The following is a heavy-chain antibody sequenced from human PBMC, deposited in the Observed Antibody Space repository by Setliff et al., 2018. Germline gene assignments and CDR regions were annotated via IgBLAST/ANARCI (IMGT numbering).Heavy chain of an antibody. V-gene: IGHV4-39*07. J-gene: IGHJ4*02. D-gene: IGHD1-1*01. CDR1: GGSISNSTFY. Sequence: SETLSLTCTVSGGSISNSTFYWGWIRQPPGKGLEWIGSINYYGSIFDDGTTYSTYYNPSLKSRATISIDTSKSQFSLKLTSVTAADTAVYYCAKGGGRYHSDSWGQGILVTVSS. CDR2: INYYGSIFDDGTTYST. CDR3: AKGGGRYHSDS.